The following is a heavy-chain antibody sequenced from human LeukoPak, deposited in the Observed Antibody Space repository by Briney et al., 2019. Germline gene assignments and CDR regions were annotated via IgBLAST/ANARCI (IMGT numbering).Heavy chain of an antibody. J-gene: IGHJ4*02. V-gene: IGHV3-13*01. Sequence: GGSLRLSCTASGFTLSDYDMHWVRQATGKGLEWVSAIGTAGDTYYTGSVKGRFTISRENAKNSLYLQMNSLRAGDTAVYYCARVAKERVGGVYYFDYWGQGTLVTVSS. D-gene: IGHD1-1*01. CDR3: ARVAKERVGGVYYFDY. CDR1: GFTLSDYD. CDR2: IGTAGDT.